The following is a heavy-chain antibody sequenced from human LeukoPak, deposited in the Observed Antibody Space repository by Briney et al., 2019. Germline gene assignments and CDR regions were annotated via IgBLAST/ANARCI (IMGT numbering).Heavy chain of an antibody. V-gene: IGHV4-38-2*02. CDR1: GYSISSGYY. J-gene: IGHJ4*02. Sequence: PSETLSLTCTVSGYSISSGYYWGWIRQPPGKGLEWIGSIYHSGSTYYNPSPKSRVTISVDTSKNQFSLKLSSVTAADTAVYYCARVGTTTTYYDFSSGYSNFDYWGQGTLVTVSS. CDR3: ARVGTTTTYYDFSSGYSNFDY. CDR2: IYHSGST. D-gene: IGHD3-3*01.